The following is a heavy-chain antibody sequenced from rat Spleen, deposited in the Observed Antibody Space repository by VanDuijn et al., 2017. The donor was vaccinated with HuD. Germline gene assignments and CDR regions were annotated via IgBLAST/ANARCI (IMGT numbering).Heavy chain of an antibody. CDR3: AREGKLGVRGYYFDY. CDR1: GFSLTSND. D-gene: IGHD5-1*01. J-gene: IGHJ2*01. CDR2: ISSGGNT. V-gene: IGHV2S12*01. Sequence: QVQLKESGPGLVQPSQTLSLTCTVSGFSLTSNDVSWVRQPPGKGLEWIASISSGGNTYYNSALKSRLSISRDTSKNQDFLKMNSLQTEDTATYYCAREGKLGVRGYYFDYWGQGVMVTVSS.